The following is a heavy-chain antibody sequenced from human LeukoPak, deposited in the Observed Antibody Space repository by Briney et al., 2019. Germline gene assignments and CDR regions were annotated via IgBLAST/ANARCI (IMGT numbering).Heavy chain of an antibody. D-gene: IGHD4-11*01. CDR3: AGGRHGGVTTTYDGMDV. J-gene: IGHJ6*02. V-gene: IGHV4-34*01. CDR2: INHSGST. CDR1: GGSFGDNY. Sequence: SETLSLTSGDYGGSFGDNYWSCIRQPPGQGLEWIGEINHSGSTNYNPSLKRRVTLSVDTTKNQFSLSLRSVTAADMAVYYWAGGRHGGVTTTYDGMDVWGQGTTVTVSS.